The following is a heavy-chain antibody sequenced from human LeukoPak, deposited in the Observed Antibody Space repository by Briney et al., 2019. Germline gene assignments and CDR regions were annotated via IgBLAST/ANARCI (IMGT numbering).Heavy chain of an antibody. CDR3: ATIVAAAARGFFDY. CDR2: IYYSGNT. Sequence: SETLSLTCTVSGGSISSSTYCWAWIRQPPGQGLEYIGSIYYSGNTYYNPSVKSRVTMGVDTTKNQFCLKLSSVTAADPAVYYCATIVAAAARGFFDYWVQGTLVTVSS. J-gene: IGHJ4*02. V-gene: IGHV4-39*01. CDR1: GGSISSSTYC. D-gene: IGHD6-13*01.